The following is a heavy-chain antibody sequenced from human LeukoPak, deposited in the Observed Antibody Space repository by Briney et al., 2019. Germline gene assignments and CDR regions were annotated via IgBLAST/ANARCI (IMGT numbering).Heavy chain of an antibody. CDR2: INHSGSN. CDR1: GGSFSGYY. J-gene: IGHJ4*02. D-gene: IGHD6-13*01. Sequence: SETLSLTCAVYGGSFSGYYWSWLRQPPGKGLEWIGEINHSGSNNYNPSLKRRVNISVDKSKKQFSLKMRYVNAGDTAVYYCTFAQQLVLIWGQGTLVTVSS. V-gene: IGHV4-34*01. CDR3: TFAQQLVLI.